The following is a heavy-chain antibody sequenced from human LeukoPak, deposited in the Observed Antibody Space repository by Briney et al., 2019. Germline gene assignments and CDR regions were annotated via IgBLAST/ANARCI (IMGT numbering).Heavy chain of an antibody. CDR3: ARFRGGSYRPIFDY. V-gene: IGHV3-11*04. Sequence: GESLRLSCAASGFTFSDYYMSWIRQAPGKGLEWVSYISAGGTIYYADSVKGRFTISRDNAKNSLYLQVNSLRAEDTAVYYCARFRGGSYRPIFDYWGQGTLVTVSS. CDR1: GFTFSDYY. CDR2: ISAGGTI. J-gene: IGHJ4*02. D-gene: IGHD3-16*02.